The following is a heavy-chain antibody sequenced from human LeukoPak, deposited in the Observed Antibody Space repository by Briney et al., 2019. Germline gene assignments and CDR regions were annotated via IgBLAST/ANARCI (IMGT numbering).Heavy chain of an antibody. V-gene: IGHV4-59*08. CDR2: IFYNGGP. Sequence: PEGSLRLSCAASEFTFSSYIMNWVRQAPGKGLEWLGNIFYNGGPYYNPSFKSRVAISVDTSKNHFSLTLNAVTAADTAVYYCASYSGIYSAFEIWSQGTLVTVSS. CDR1: EFTFSSYI. J-gene: IGHJ3*02. CDR3: ASYSGIYSAFEI. D-gene: IGHD1-26*01.